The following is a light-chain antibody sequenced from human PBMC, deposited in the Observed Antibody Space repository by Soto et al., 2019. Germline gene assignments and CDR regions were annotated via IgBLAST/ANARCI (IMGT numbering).Light chain of an antibody. CDR1: QSVSSY. CDR2: DPS. Sequence: EIVLTQSPATLSLSPGERATLSCRSSQSVSSYLSWYQQKPGQAPRLPIYDPSNRATCIPAMFSGSGSGTDITLTISSLEPEDFAVYYCQQRSNWPPYTFGQGTKLEIE. CDR3: QQRSNWPPYT. V-gene: IGKV3-11*01. J-gene: IGKJ2*01.